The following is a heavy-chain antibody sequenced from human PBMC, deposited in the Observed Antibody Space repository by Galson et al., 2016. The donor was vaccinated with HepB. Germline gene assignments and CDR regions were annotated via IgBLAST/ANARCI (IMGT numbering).Heavy chain of an antibody. CDR3: ARDGWSYPWPSDAFDL. D-gene: IGHD3-10*01. CDR1: GFSVSTNY. CDR2: IYSSDIT. V-gene: IGHV3-53*01. J-gene: IGHJ3*01. Sequence: SLRLSCAASGFSVSTNYMTWVRQAPGKGLEWVSVIYSSDITYYADSVKGRFTISRDNSKNTVYLQMNSLRAEDTAIYYCARDGWSYPWPSDAFDLWGQGTLVTVAS.